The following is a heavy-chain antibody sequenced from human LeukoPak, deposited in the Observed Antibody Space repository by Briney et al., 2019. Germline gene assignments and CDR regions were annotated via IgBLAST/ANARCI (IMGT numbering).Heavy chain of an antibody. D-gene: IGHD3-16*02. CDR3: AWGSYRGPHIAQDGPDY. J-gene: IGHJ4*02. V-gene: IGHV3-66*01. CDR2: LYSGDTT. CDR1: GFTVSSIY. Sequence: QPGGSLRLSCAASGFTVSSIYMSWVRQAPGKGLEWVSILYSGDTTSYADSVKGRITISRDNSKNTLYLQMKTLRAEDTAVYYCAWGSYRGPHIAQDGPDYWGQGTLVTVSS.